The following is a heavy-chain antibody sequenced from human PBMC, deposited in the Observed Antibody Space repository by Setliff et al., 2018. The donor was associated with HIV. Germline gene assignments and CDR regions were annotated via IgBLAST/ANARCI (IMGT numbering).Heavy chain of an antibody. V-gene: IGHV1-18*01. CDR2: ISTYSGHT. CDR1: GFTFTSYG. Sequence: GASVKVSCKTSGFTFTSYGITWVRQAPGQGLEWMGWISTYSGHTNYAQKLQGRVNMTTDTSTSTAYMELRSLRSDDTAVYYCARVLWPYSSSRLYYWGQGTLGPGSS. CDR3: ARVLWPYSSSRLYY. D-gene: IGHD6-6*01. J-gene: IGHJ4*02.